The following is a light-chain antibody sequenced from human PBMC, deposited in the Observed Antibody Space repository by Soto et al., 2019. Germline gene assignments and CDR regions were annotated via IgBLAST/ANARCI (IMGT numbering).Light chain of an antibody. CDR1: QSVSIN. J-gene: IGKJ4*01. CDR2: GAS. Sequence: IVMTQSPATLSVSPGERATLSCRASQSVSINLAWYQQKPGQAPRLLIYGASTRATGIPARFSGSGSGTEFTLTISSLQSEDFAVYYCQQYNNWPPLTFGGWTKVEIK. V-gene: IGKV3-15*01. CDR3: QQYNNWPPLT.